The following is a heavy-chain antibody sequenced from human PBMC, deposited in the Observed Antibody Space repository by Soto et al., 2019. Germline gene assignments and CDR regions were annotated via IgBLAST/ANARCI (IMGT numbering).Heavy chain of an antibody. V-gene: IGHV4-59*01. Sequence: QVQLQESGPGLVKPSETLSLTCTVSGGSISSYYWSWIRQPPGKGLEWIGYIYYSGSTNYNPSLKSRVTISVDTSKNQFSLKLSSVTAADTAVYYCARGPGDLGYWGQGTLVTVSS. CDR1: GGSISSYY. J-gene: IGHJ4*02. D-gene: IGHD7-27*01. CDR2: IYYSGST. CDR3: ARGPGDLGY.